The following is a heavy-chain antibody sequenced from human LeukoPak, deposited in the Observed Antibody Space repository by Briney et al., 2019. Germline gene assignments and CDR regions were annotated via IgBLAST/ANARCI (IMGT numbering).Heavy chain of an antibody. D-gene: IGHD2-21*02. V-gene: IGHV3-23*01. J-gene: IGHJ4*02. CDR1: GLIFSDYG. CDR2: ISSTGGNT. Sequence: GGSLRLSCAASGLIFSDYGMSWARQAPGKGLEWVSVISSTGGNTYYADSVKGRFTISRDNSKNTVYLQMNSLRAEDTALYYCSKEGSDDYYFDYWGQGTLLTVSS. CDR3: SKEGSDDYYFDY.